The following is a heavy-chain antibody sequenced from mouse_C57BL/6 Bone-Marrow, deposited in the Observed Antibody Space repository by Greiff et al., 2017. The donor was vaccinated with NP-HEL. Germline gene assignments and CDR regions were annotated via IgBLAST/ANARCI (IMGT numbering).Heavy chain of an antibody. CDR1: GYTFTDYN. J-gene: IGHJ3*01. V-gene: IGHV1-18*01. Sequence: VQLQQSGPELVKPGASVKIPCKASGYTFTDYNMDWVKQSHGKSLEWIGDINPNNGGTIYNQKFKGKATLTVDKSSSTAYMELRSLTSEDTAVYYCARVGYYGSSGFAYWGQGTLVTVSA. D-gene: IGHD1-1*01. CDR3: ARVGYYGSSGFAY. CDR2: INPNNGGT.